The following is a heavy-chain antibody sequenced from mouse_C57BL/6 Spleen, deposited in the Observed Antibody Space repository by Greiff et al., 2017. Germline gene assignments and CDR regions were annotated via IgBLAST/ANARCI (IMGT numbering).Heavy chain of an antibody. CDR3: ARASQLDFDV. CDR2: INPNNGGT. V-gene: IGHV1-22*01. J-gene: IGHJ1*03. CDR1: GYTFTDYN. Sequence: VQLQQSGPELVKPGASVKMSCKASGYTFTDYNMHWVKQSHGKSLEWIGYINPNNGGTSYNQKFKGKATLTVNKSSSTDYMELRSLTSEDSAVYYCARASQLDFDVWGTGTTVTVSS.